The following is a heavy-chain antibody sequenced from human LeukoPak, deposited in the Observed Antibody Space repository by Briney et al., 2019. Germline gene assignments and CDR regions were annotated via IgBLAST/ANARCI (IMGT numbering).Heavy chain of an antibody. D-gene: IGHD4-11*01. Sequence: PSETLSLTCTVSGGSISSTTYFWGWIRQSPGKGLEWIGSIYFNGNTYYNPSLNSRVTISVDTSKNQFSLKLSSVTAADTAVYYCARCRFDDYSNFGRLDYWGQGTLVTVSS. CDR2: IYFNGNT. CDR3: ARCRFDDYSNFGRLDY. J-gene: IGHJ4*02. V-gene: IGHV4-39*07. CDR1: GGSISSTTYF.